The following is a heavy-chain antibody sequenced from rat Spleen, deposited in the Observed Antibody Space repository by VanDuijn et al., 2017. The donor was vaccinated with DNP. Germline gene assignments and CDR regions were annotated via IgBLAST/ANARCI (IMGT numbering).Heavy chain of an antibody. Sequence: EVQLVEFGGGSVQPGRSLKLSCAASGYTFSDYNMAWVRQAPKRGLEWVATISYDGTNTNYRDSVKGRFTISRDNAEGTLNLQMNSLRSEDTATYYCASHTYYGYDYFVYWGQGVMVTVSS. CDR3: ASHTYYGYDYFVY. J-gene: IGHJ2*01. CDR2: ISYDGTNT. V-gene: IGHV5-7*01. CDR1: GYTFSDYN. D-gene: IGHD1-9*01.